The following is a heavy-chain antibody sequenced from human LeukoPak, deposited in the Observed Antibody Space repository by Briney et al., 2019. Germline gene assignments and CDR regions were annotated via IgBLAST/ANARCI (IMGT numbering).Heavy chain of an antibody. CDR3: ARARWLRYCSSTSCYSWLNYFDY. CDR2: INHSGST. V-gene: IGHV4-34*01. J-gene: IGHJ4*02. D-gene: IGHD2-2*02. CDR1: GGSFSGYY. Sequence: SETLSLTCAVYGGSFSGYYWSWIRQPPGKGLEWIGEINHSGSTNYNPSLKSRVTISVDTSKNQFSLKLSSVTAADTAVYYCARARWLRYCSSTSCYSWLNYFDYWGQGTLVTVSP.